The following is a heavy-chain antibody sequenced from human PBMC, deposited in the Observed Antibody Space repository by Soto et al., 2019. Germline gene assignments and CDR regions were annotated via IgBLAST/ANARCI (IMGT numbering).Heavy chain of an antibody. Sequence: SVKVSCKASGGTFSSYAISWVRQAPGQGLEWMGGIIPIFGTANYAQKFQGRVTITADESTSTAYMELSSLRSEDTAVYYCARGFTMIVLRHYGMDVWGQGTTVTVSS. CDR2: IIPIFGTA. CDR1: GGTFSSYA. J-gene: IGHJ6*02. V-gene: IGHV1-69*13. D-gene: IGHD3-22*01. CDR3: ARGFTMIVLRHYGMDV.